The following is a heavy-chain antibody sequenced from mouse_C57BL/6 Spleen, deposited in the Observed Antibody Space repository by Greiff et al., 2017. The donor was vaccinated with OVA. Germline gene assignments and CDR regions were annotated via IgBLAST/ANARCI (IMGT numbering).Heavy chain of an antibody. J-gene: IGHJ4*01. D-gene: IGHD1-1*01. V-gene: IGHV1-26*01. CDR2: INPNNGGT. CDR1: GYTFTDYY. CDR3: ARAVHYYGSSYYAMDY. Sequence: EVQLQQSGPELVKPGASVKISCKASGYTFTDYYMNWVKQSHGKSLERIGDINPNNGGTSYNQKFKGKATLTVDKSSSTAYMELRSLTSEDSAVYYCARAVHYYGSSYYAMDYWGQGTSVTVSS.